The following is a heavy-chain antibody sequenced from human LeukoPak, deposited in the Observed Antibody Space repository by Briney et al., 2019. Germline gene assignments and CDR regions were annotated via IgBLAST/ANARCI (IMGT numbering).Heavy chain of an antibody. J-gene: IGHJ6*03. CDR1: GYTFTGYY. V-gene: IGHV1-2*02. CDR3: AREGSGYYDSSGYYYVGYYYYYYMDV. D-gene: IGHD3-22*01. Sequence: ASVKVSCKASGYTFTGYYMHWVRQAPGQGLEWMGWINPNSGGTNYAQKFQGRVTMTRDTSISTAYMELSRLRSDDTAVYYCAREGSGYYDSSGYYYVGYYYYYYMDVWGKGTTVTVSS. CDR2: INPNSGGT.